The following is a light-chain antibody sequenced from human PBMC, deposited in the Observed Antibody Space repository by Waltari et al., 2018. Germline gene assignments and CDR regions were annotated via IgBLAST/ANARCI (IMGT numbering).Light chain of an antibody. J-gene: IGLJ2*01. V-gene: IGLV1-44*01. CDR1: SSNIGSNV. Sequence: QSVLTQPPSASGTPGQRVTISCSGSSSNIGSNVLNWYQQLPGSAPKLLIQSNNQRPSGVPDRFSGSKSGTSASLAISGLQSADEADYYCAAWDDSLNGHVVFGGGTKLTVL. CDR2: SNN. CDR3: AAWDDSLNGHVV.